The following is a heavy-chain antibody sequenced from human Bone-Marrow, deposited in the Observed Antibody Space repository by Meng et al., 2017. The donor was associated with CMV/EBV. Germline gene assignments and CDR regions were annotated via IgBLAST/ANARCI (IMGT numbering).Heavy chain of an antibody. J-gene: IGHJ5*02. D-gene: IGHD4-17*01. V-gene: IGHV1-8*01. CDR1: GYTVANYD. CDR3: AKRNYGDSVRWFDP. Sequence: ASGYTVANYDIAWVRQATGQGLEWMGWMNPNSGNTGYAQKFQGRVAMTRDTSITTAYMELNSLTSEDTAVYYCAKRNYGDSVRWFDPWGLGTLVTVSS. CDR2: MNPNSGNT.